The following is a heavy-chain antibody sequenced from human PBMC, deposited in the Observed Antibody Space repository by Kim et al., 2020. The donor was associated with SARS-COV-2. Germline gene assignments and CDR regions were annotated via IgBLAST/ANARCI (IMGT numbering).Heavy chain of an antibody. D-gene: IGHD4-17*01. Sequence: GGSLRLSCAASGFTFSSYDMHWVRQPTGKGLEWVSAIGTAGDTYYPGSVKGRFTISRENAKNSLYLQMNSLRAGDTAVYYCARADYGDNYYYYYGMDVWGRGTPVTVSS. V-gene: IGHV3-13*01. CDR1: GFTFSSYD. J-gene: IGHJ6*02. CDR3: ARADYGDNYYYYYGMDV. CDR2: IGTAGDT.